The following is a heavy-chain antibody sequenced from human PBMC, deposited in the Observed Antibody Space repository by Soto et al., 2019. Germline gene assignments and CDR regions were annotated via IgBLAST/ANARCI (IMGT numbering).Heavy chain of an antibody. CDR2: IYPGDSDT. V-gene: IGHV5-51*01. Sequence: PGESLKISYKGSGYNFTSYWIGWVRQMPGKGLEWMGIIYPGDSDTRYSPSFQGQVTISADKSISTAYLQWSSLKASDTAMYYCARRNNWSLYYYGMDVWGQGTTVTVSS. D-gene: IGHD1-20*01. CDR3: ARRNNWSLYYYGMDV. J-gene: IGHJ6*02. CDR1: GYNFTSYW.